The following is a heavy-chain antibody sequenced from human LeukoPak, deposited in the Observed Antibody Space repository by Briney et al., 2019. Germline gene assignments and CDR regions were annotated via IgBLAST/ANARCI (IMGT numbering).Heavy chain of an antibody. Sequence: SDTLSLTCAVYGGTFSGYYWNWIRQPPGKGLEWIGYINYSGSTSYNPSLKSRVTISVDTSKNQFSLKLSSVTAADTAVYYCARAPLGYCSGGTCKRYFDYWGQGTLVTVSS. J-gene: IGHJ4*02. V-gene: IGHV4-30-4*02. CDR3: ARAPLGYCSGGTCKRYFDY. D-gene: IGHD2-15*01. CDR1: GGTFSGYY. CDR2: INYSGST.